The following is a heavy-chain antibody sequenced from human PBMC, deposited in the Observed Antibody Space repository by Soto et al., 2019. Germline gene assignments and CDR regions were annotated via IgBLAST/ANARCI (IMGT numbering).Heavy chain of an antibody. Sequence: PSETLSLTCAVYGGSFSGYYWSWIRQPPGKGLELIGEINHSGSTNYNPSLKSRVTISVDTSKNQFSLKLSSVTAADTAVYYCARDIVVVTAIPVGFDPWGQGTLVTVSS. V-gene: IGHV4-34*01. CDR2: INHSGST. CDR1: GGSFSGYY. J-gene: IGHJ5*02. CDR3: ARDIVVVTAIPVGFDP. D-gene: IGHD2-21*02.